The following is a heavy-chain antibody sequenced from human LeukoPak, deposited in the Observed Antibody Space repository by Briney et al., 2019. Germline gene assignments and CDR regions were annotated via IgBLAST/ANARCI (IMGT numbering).Heavy chain of an antibody. V-gene: IGHV1-8*01. J-gene: IGHJ6*03. Sequence: ASVKLSCKASGYTFTSYDINWVRQAPGQGLEWMGWMNPNSRNTGYAQKFQGRVTITTNTSISTAYMELSSLRSEDTAVYYCAKSRSGYNYVSVESKYYYYMEVGGKGTTVTVPS. CDR2: MNPNSRNT. CDR3: AKSRSGYNYVSVESKYYYYMEV. D-gene: IGHD1-1*01. CDR1: GYTFTSYD.